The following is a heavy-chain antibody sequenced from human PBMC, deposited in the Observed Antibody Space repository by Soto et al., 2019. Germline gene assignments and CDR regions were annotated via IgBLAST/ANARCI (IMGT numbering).Heavy chain of an antibody. V-gene: IGHV3-21*01. Sequence: GGSLRLSCAASGFTFSSYSMNWVRQAPGKGLEWVSSISSSSSYIYYADSVKGRFTISRDNAKNSLYLQMNSLRAEDTAVYYCARETSLTFGGVPDYWGQGTLVTVSS. CDR3: ARETSLTFGGVPDY. CDR2: ISSSSSYI. CDR1: GFTFSSYS. D-gene: IGHD3-16*01. J-gene: IGHJ4*02.